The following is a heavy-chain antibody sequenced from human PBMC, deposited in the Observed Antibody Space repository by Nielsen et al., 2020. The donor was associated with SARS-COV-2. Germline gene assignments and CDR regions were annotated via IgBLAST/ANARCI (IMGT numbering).Heavy chain of an antibody. J-gene: IGHJ4*02. Sequence: GGSLRLSCAASGFTVSSNYMSWVRQAPGKGLEWVSVIYSGGSTYYADSVKGRFTISRDNSKNTLYLQMNSLKTEDTAVYYCTTDVGSYYEEDYWGQGTLVTVSS. V-gene: IGHV3-53*01. CDR2: IYSGGST. CDR1: GFTVSSNY. CDR3: TTDVGSYYEEDY. D-gene: IGHD1-26*01.